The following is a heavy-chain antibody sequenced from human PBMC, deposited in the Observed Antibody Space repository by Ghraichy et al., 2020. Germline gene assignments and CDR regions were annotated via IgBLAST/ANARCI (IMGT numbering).Heavy chain of an antibody. CDR2: VSAYNGDR. V-gene: IGHV1-18*01. D-gene: IGHD2-15*01. J-gene: IGHJ4*02. Sequence: ASAKVSCKAAGYEFTSFGISWVRQAPGQGLEWMGWVSAYNGDRNYAQKFQGRLTMTTDISTSTAYMELRSLTSDDTAIYYCTRDLGNAPGSFFDYWGQGFVVTVSS. CDR1: GYEFTSFG. CDR3: TRDLGNAPGSFFDY.